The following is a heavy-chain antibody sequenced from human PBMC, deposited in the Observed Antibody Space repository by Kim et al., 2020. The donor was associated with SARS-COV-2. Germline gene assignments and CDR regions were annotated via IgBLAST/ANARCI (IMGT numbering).Heavy chain of an antibody. V-gene: IGHV3-7*01. CDR2: IKQDGSEK. CDR1: GFTFSSYW. J-gene: IGHJ4*02. CDR3: ARVVYSSGWYPFDY. Sequence: GGSLRLSCAASGFTFSSYWMSWVRQAPGKGLEWVANIKQDGSEKYYVDSVKGRFTISRDNAKNSLYLQMNSLRAEDTAVYYCARVVYSSGWYPFDYWGQGTLVTVSS. D-gene: IGHD6-19*01.